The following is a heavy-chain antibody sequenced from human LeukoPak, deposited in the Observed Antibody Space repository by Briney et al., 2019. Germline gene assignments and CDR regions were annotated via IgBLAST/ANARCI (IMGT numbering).Heavy chain of an antibody. CDR2: IYSGGST. J-gene: IGHJ6*03. Sequence: GGSLRLSCAASGFTVSSNYMSWVRQAPGKGLEWVSVIYSGGSTYYADSVKGRFTLSRDNSKNTVYLQVDSLRSEDTAVYFCATSRITMIGDYMDFWGRGTAVTVSS. D-gene: IGHD3-22*01. CDR3: ATSRITMIGDYMDF. V-gene: IGHV3-53*05. CDR1: GFTVSSNY.